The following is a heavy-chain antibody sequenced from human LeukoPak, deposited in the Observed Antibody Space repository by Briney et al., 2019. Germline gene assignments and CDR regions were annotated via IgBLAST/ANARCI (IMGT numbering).Heavy chain of an antibody. CDR2: INPNSGGT. CDR3: ARSIRSGPPFDP. D-gene: IGHD2-15*01. Sequence: ASVKVSCKASGYTFTGYYMHWVRQAPGQGLEWMGWINPNSGGTNYAQKFRGRVTMTRDTSISTAYMELSRLRSDDTAVYYCARSIRSGPPFDPWGQGTLVTVSS. J-gene: IGHJ5*02. V-gene: IGHV1-2*02. CDR1: GYTFTGYY.